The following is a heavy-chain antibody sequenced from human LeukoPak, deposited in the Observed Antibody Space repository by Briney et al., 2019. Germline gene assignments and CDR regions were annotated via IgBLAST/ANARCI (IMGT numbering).Heavy chain of an antibody. Sequence: ASVKVSCKASGYTFTSYGISWVRQAPGQGLEWMGWISAYNGNTNYAQKLQGRVTMTTGTSTSTAYMELRSLRSDDTAVYYCARELRDSSGYYRSFGFDYWGQGTLVTVSS. CDR1: GYTFTSYG. CDR3: ARELRDSSGYYRSFGFDY. J-gene: IGHJ4*02. V-gene: IGHV1-18*01. CDR2: ISAYNGNT. D-gene: IGHD3-22*01.